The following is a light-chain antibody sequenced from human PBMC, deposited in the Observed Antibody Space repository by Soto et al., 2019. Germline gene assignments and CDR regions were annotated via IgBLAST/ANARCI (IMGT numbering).Light chain of an antibody. Sequence: QSALTQPASVSGSPGQSITISCTGTSSDVGGYNYVSWYQQHPGKAPKLIIYEVSNRPSGVSNRFSGSKSGNTASLTISGLQAEDEADYYCSSYTSRITGVFGTRTKVTVL. CDR2: EVS. CDR3: SSYTSRITGV. J-gene: IGLJ1*01. CDR1: SSDVGGYNY. V-gene: IGLV2-14*01.